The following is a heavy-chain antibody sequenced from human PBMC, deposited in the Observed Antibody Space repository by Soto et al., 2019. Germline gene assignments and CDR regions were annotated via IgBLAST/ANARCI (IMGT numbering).Heavy chain of an antibody. V-gene: IGHV4-38-2*02. CDR2: MYYSGTT. J-gene: IGHJ4*02. D-gene: IGHD3-3*01. CDR3: VRDFRSGDYRFDY. Sequence: SETLSLTCDVSGFPISSGYYWGWIRQPPGKGLEWIGSMYYSGTTHYNPSLKSRVTISVDTSTNQVSLRLTSVTAADTAVYYCVRDFRSGDYRFDYWGQGTLVTVSS. CDR1: GFPISSGYY.